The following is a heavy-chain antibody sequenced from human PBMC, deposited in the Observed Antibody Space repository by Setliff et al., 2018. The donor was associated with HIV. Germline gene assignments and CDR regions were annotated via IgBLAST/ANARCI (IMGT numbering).Heavy chain of an antibody. CDR3: AKDGISGGAYPPYYFDY. CDR2: ISGSGGST. Sequence: GGSLRLSCAASGFTLSNTYMAWVRQAPGKGLEWVSVISGSGGSTFYADSVKGRFTISRDNSKNTLYLQMNGLRVEDTAVYYCAKDGISGGAYPPYYFDYWGHGTLVTVSS. D-gene: IGHD2-15*01. V-gene: IGHV3-23*01. J-gene: IGHJ4*01. CDR1: GFTLSNTY.